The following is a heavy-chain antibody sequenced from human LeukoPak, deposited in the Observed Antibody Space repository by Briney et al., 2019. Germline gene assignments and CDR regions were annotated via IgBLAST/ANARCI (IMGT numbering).Heavy chain of an antibody. CDR2: IKQDGSEK. J-gene: IGHJ6*03. Sequence: GGSLRLSCAASGFTFSSYWMSWVRQAPGKGLEWVANIKQDGSEKYYVDSVKGRFTISRDNAKNSVSLQMNSLRAEDTAVYFCARPTWTNYMDVWGKGTAVTISS. CDR1: GFTFSSYW. D-gene: IGHD3/OR15-3a*01. CDR3: ARPTWTNYMDV. V-gene: IGHV3-7*01.